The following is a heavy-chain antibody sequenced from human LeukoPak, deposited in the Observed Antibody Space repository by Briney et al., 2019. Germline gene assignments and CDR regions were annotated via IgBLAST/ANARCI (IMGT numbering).Heavy chain of an antibody. CDR1: GFSFSIYD. CDR2: IGTAGDT. D-gene: IGHD2-21*02. J-gene: IGHJ6*03. Sequence: GGSLRLSCAASGFSFSIYDMHWVRQATGKGLEWVSGIGTAGDTYYSDSVKGRLTISRENALNSLYLQMNSLRAGDTAVYYCXXXXGDPRGYYMDVWGKGTTVIISS. CDR3: XXXXGDPRGYYMDV. V-gene: IGHV3-13*01.